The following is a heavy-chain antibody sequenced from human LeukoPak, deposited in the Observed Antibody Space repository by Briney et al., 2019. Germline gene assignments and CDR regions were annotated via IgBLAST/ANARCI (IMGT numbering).Heavy chain of an antibody. CDR3: ARDMGATRDY. CDR2: ISYHGKDK. Sequence: GGSLRLSCEASGFIFSDYAIHWVRQPPGKGPEWVGIISYHGKDKFYADSVKGRFTISRDNSKNTMYLQMNSLRAEDTALYYCARDMGATRDYWGQGTLVTVSS. D-gene: IGHD1-26*01. J-gene: IGHJ4*02. CDR1: GFIFSDYA. V-gene: IGHV3-30*04.